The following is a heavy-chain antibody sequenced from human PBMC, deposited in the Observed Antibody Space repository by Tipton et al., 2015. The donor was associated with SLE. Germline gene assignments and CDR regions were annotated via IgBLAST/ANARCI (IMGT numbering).Heavy chain of an antibody. J-gene: IGHJ3*02. CDR1: GGSISSGGYY. CDR2: IFYTGRI. Sequence: GLVKPSETLSLTCTVSGGSISSGGYYWSWIRQHPGKGLEWIGYIFYTGRISSNPSLKSRVTISMDTSKNLFSLRLSSVTAADTAVYYCARALWVDKDIAEVPPAIRVRAFDIWGQGTMVTVSS. D-gene: IGHD2-2*01. V-gene: IGHV4-61*08. CDR3: ARALWVDKDIAEVPPAIRVRAFDI.